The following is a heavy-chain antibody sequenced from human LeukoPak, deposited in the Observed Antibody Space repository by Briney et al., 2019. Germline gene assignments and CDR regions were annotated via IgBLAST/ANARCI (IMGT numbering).Heavy chain of an antibody. CDR2: INHSGST. D-gene: IGHD6-13*01. Sequence: SETLSLTCAVYGGSFSGYYWSWIRQPPGKGLEWIGEINHSGSTNYNPSLKSRVTISVDTSKNQFSLKLSSVTAADTAVYYCARGPYSSSWYRKSAFDYWGQGTLVTVSS. CDR3: ARGPYSSSWYRKSAFDY. CDR1: GGSFSGYY. J-gene: IGHJ4*02. V-gene: IGHV4-34*01.